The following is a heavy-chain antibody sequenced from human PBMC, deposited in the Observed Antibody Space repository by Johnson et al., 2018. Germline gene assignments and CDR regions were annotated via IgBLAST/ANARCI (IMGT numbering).Heavy chain of an antibody. Sequence: QVQLQESGGGVVQPGRSLRLSCAVSGLTLSRSIMHWVRQAPGKGLEWVALISHDESLKGYADSEKGRFTISRDISKNTLYLQMNSLRPEDTAVYYCAREGFRSGREGVFDIWGQGTLVTVSS. CDR2: ISHDESLK. D-gene: IGHD6-19*01. CDR1: GLTLSRSI. J-gene: IGHJ3*02. CDR3: AREGFRSGREGVFDI. V-gene: IGHV3-30*03.